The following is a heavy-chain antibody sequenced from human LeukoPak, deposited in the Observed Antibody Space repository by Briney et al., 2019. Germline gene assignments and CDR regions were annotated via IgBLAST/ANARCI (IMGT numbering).Heavy chain of an antibody. D-gene: IGHD3-22*01. V-gene: IGHV1-2*02. J-gene: IGHJ4*02. CDR2: INPNSGGT. CDR3: ARDEEWYYYDSSGYQLFDY. Sequence: ASVKVSCKASGGTFSSYAISWVRQAPGQGLEWMGWINPNSGGTNYAQKFQGRVTMTRDTSISTAYMELSRLRSDDTAVYYCARDEEWYYYDSSGYQLFDYWGQGTLVTVSS. CDR1: GGTFSSYA.